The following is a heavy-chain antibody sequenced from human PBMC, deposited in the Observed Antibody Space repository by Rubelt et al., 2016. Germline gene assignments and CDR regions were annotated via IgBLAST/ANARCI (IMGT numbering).Heavy chain of an antibody. CDR2: IRSKAYGGTP. CDR3: TRVQAYYYYDSSGYPEY. V-gene: IGHV3-49*04. CDR1: GFTFSSYA. Sequence: EVQLVESGGGVVQPGRSLRLSCAASGFTFSSYAMSWVRQAPGKGLEWVGFIRSKAYGGTPEYAASVKGRFTISRDDSKSIAYLQMNSLKTEDTAVYYCTRVQAYYYYDSSGYPEYWGQGTLVTVSS. D-gene: IGHD3-22*01. J-gene: IGHJ4*02.